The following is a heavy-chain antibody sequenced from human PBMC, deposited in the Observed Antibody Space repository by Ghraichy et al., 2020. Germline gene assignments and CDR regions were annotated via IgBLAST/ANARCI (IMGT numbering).Heavy chain of an antibody. Sequence: GGSLRLSCAASGFTFSSYSMNWVRQAPGKGLEWVSYISSSSSTIYYADSVKGRFTISRDNAKNSLYLQMNSLRDEDTAVYYCARDGRGWYPQDAFDIWGQGTMVTVSS. CDR3: ARDGRGWYPQDAFDI. V-gene: IGHV3-48*02. CDR2: ISSSSSTI. D-gene: IGHD6-19*01. CDR1: GFTFSSYS. J-gene: IGHJ3*02.